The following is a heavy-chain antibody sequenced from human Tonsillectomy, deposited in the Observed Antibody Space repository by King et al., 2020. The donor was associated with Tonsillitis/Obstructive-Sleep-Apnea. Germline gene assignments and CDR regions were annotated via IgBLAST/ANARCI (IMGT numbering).Heavy chain of an antibody. J-gene: IGHJ5*02. CDR2: IRSKAFGRTT. V-gene: IGHV3-49*04. CDR1: GFTFGDYA. D-gene: IGHD2-2*01. Sequence: VQLVESGGGLVQPGRSLRLSCTASGFTFGDYAMSWVRQAPGKGLEWVGFIRSKAFGRTTEYAASVEGRFTISRDDSKSIAYLQMHSLKTEDTAVYYCSRGPVFGCSSTTCYTRIWFDPWGQGTLVTVSS. CDR3: SRGPVFGCSSTTCYTRIWFDP.